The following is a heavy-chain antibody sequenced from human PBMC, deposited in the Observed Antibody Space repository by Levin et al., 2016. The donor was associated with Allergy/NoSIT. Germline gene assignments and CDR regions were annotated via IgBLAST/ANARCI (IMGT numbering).Heavy chain of an antibody. CDR3: THSGPYYYDTSGSR. Sequence: GESLKISCVASEFNFKNAWMSWVRQAPGKGLEWVGRIKSKTGGGTTDYAAPVKGRFTISRDDSKNTLYLQMSSLKTEDTAVYYCTHSGPYYYDTSGSRWGQGTLVTVST. V-gene: IGHV3-15*05. CDR2: IKSKTGGGTT. D-gene: IGHD3-22*01. CDR1: EFNFKNAW. J-gene: IGHJ4*02.